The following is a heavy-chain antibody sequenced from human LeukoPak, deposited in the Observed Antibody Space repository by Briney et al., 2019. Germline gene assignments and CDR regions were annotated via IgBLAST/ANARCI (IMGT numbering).Heavy chain of an antibody. CDR3: ARGLYYGSGSPIDY. CDR2: IWFDGSYT. D-gene: IGHD3-10*01. Sequence: GGSLRLSCAASGFTFNNYGVHWVRQAPGRGLEWVAVIWFDGSYTYYADSVKGRFTISRDNSKNTLYLQMNSLRAEDTAVYYCARGLYYGSGSPIDYWGQGTLVTVSS. CDR1: GFTFNNYG. V-gene: IGHV3-33*01. J-gene: IGHJ4*02.